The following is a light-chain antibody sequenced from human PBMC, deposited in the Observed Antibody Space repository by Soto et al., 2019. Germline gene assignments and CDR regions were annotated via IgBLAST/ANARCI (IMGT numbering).Light chain of an antibody. V-gene: IGKV1-6*01. CDR1: KGIGNA. J-gene: IGKJ1*01. Sequence: AIQMTQSPSSLSASVGDRVTISCRASKGIGNALGWDQQKPGKPPKVLIYGASNLQSGVPPRFSGSGSGTDFTLAISSLQPEDSATYYCLQDINYPWTFGQGAKVDI. CDR3: LQDINYPWT. CDR2: GAS.